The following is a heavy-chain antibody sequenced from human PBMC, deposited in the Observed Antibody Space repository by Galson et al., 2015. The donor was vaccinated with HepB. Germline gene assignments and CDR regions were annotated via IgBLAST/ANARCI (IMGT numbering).Heavy chain of an antibody. CDR2: TYYRSKWYN. J-gene: IGHJ4*02. CDR3: AREAECYDSSGYYYRFDY. V-gene: IGHV6-1*01. CDR1: GDSVSSNSAA. Sequence: CAISGDSVSSNSAAWNWIRQSPSRGLEWLGRTYYRSKWYNDYAVSVKSRITINPDTSKNQFSLQLNSVTPEDTAVYYCAREAECYDSSGYYYRFDYWGQGTLVTVSS. D-gene: IGHD3-22*01.